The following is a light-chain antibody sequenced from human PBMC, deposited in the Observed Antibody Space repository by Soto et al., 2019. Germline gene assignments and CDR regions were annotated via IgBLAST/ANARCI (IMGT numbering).Light chain of an antibody. CDR3: LHYDSYPWT. CDR2: ESS. J-gene: IGKJ1*01. CDR1: QSIRNW. V-gene: IGKV1-5*01. Sequence: DIQMTQSPSLLSASVGDRVTITCRASQSIRNWLAWYQQKPGKVPKVLIYESSTLQSGAPSRFSGSGSGTEFTLTIDSLQPDDFATYYCLHYDSYPWTFGPGTKVEV.